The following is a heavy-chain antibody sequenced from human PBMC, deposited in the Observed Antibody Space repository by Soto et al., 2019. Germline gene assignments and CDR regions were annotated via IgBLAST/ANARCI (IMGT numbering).Heavy chain of an antibody. CDR1: SGSISSGGYS. V-gene: IGHV4-30-2*01. CDR3: ARGGSYYYDSSGYYPYFDY. D-gene: IGHD3-22*01. CDR2: IYHSGST. J-gene: IGHJ4*02. Sequence: TLSLTCAVSSGSISSGGYSWSWIRQPPGKGLEWIGYIYHSGSTYYNPSLKSRVTISVDRSKNQFSLKLSSVTAADTAVYYCARGGSYYYDSSGYYPYFDYWGQGTLVTVSS.